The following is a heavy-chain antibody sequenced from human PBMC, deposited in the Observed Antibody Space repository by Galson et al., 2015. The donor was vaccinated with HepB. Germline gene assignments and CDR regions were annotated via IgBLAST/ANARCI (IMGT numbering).Heavy chain of an antibody. CDR1: GDSVSSNSAA. Sequence: CAXSGDSVSSNSAAWNXIRQSPSRGLEWLGRTYYRSKWYNDYAVSVKSRITINPDTSKNQFSLKLSSVTAADTAVYYCARGQQLVRELDYWGQGTLVTVSS. CDR2: TYYRSKWYN. J-gene: IGHJ4*02. V-gene: IGHV6-1*01. CDR3: ARGQQLVRELDY. D-gene: IGHD6-13*01.